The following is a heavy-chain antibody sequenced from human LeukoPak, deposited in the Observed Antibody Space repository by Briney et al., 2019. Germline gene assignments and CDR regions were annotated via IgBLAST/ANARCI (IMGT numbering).Heavy chain of an antibody. D-gene: IGHD3-22*01. J-gene: IGHJ4*02. CDR2: IYWDDDK. Sequence: ESGPTLVNPTQTLTLTCTFSGFSLSTSGVGVGWIRQPPGKGLEWLALIYWDDDKCYSPSLKSRLTITKDTSKNQVVLTMTNMDPVDTATYYCAHSSGYHDSSGLDYWGQGTLVTVSS. CDR1: GFSLSTSGVG. CDR3: AHSSGYHDSSGLDY. V-gene: IGHV2-5*02.